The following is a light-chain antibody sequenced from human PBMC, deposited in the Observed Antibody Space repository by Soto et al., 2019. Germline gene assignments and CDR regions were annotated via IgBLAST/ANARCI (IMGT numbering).Light chain of an antibody. Sequence: IVRTPFPATLSVSPGERASLSCGASQSVSSNLAWYQQTPGQAPRPLIYGASTRATAVPARFTASGSVTEFTLSIISLQSYDFGVYYCQQYDTWPRTFGQGTKVDI. CDR3: QQYDTWPRT. J-gene: IGKJ1*01. CDR2: GAS. V-gene: IGKV3-15*01. CDR1: QSVSSN.